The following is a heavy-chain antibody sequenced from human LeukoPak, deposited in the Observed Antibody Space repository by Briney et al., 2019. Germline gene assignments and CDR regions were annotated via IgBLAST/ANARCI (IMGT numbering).Heavy chain of an antibody. D-gene: IGHD3-16*01. Sequence: GAALEISYEGSGYSFTSYWIGWGRRMPGKGLGWMGIIYPGDSDTRYSPSFQGQVTISADKSISTAYLQWSSLKASDTAMYYCARRTLTYGDWYFDLWGRGTLVTVSS. J-gene: IGHJ2*01. CDR2: IYPGDSDT. CDR3: ARRTLTYGDWYFDL. CDR1: GYSFTSYW. V-gene: IGHV5-51*01.